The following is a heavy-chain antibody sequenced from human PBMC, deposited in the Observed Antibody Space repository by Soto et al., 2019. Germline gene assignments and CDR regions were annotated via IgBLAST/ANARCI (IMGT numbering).Heavy chain of an antibody. D-gene: IGHD3-22*01. CDR3: AKDMRYYYDSSGYYPPFDY. Sequence: PGGSLRLSCAASGFTFSSYAMSWVRQAPEKGLEWVSAISGSGGSTYYADSVKGRFTISRDNSKNTLYLQMNSLRAEDTAVYYCAKDMRYYYDSSGYYPPFDYWGQGTLVTVSS. V-gene: IGHV3-23*01. J-gene: IGHJ4*02. CDR2: ISGSGGST. CDR1: GFTFSSYA.